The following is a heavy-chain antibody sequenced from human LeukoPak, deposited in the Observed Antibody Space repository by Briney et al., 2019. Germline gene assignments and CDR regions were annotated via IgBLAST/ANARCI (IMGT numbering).Heavy chain of an antibody. D-gene: IGHD1-1*01. J-gene: IGHJ4*02. Sequence: PGGSLRLSCTASGFTFDTYAMTWVRLTPGKGLEWVSTVGSSGATTYYADSVKGRFTISRDNSKNMVYLQMNSLRAEDTALYYCARTGQSDYWGQGTLVTVSS. CDR1: GFTFDTYA. CDR2: VGSSGATT. CDR3: ARTGQSDY. V-gene: IGHV3-23*01.